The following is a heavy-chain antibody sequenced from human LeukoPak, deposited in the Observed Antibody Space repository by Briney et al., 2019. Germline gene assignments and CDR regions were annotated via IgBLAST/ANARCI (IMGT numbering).Heavy chain of an antibody. CDR2: ISGSGGST. CDR1: GFTVITND. CDR3: AKAIYDFWGGPNWFDP. Sequence: GGSLRLSCAASGFTVITNDMTWVRQAPGKGLEWVSAISGSGGSTYYADSVKGRFTISRDNSKNTLYLQMNSLRAEDTAVYYCAKAIYDFWGGPNWFDPWGQGTLVTVSS. V-gene: IGHV3-23*01. J-gene: IGHJ5*02. D-gene: IGHD3-3*01.